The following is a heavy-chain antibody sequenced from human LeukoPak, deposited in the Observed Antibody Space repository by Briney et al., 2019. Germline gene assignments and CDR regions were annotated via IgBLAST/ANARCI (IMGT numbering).Heavy chain of an antibody. CDR2: IYYSGST. V-gene: IGHV4-59*01. D-gene: IGHD2-15*01. Sequence: SETLSLTCTVSGGSISSYYWSSIRQPPGKGLEWIGYIYYSGSTNYNPSLKSRVTISVDTSKNQFSLKLSSVTAADTAVYYCARRARSGPYWDYWGQGTLVTVSS. CDR3: ARRARSGPYWDY. CDR1: GGSISSYY. J-gene: IGHJ4*02.